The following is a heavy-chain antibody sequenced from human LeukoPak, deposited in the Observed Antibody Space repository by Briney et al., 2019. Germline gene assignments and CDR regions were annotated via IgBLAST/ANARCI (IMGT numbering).Heavy chain of an antibody. Sequence: GGSLRLSCAASGFTFSSYAMHWVRQAQGKGLEWVAVISYDGSNKYYADSVKGRFTISRDNSKNMLYLQMNSLRAEDTAVYYCARDIDGSDIVVVTAIAFDYWGQGTLVTVSS. CDR3: ARDIDGSDIVVVTAIAFDY. D-gene: IGHD2-21*02. J-gene: IGHJ4*02. V-gene: IGHV3-30-3*01. CDR2: ISYDGSNK. CDR1: GFTFSSYA.